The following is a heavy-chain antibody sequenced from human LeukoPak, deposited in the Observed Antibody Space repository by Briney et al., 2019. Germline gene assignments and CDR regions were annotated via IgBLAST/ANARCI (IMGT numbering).Heavy chain of an antibody. D-gene: IGHD6-19*01. Sequence: SETLSLTCAVYGGSFSGYYWSWIRQPPGKGLEWIGEINHSGSTNYNPSLKSRVTISVDTSKNQSSLMLSSMTAADTAVYDCARPVSGSSGWYYNYWGQGTLVTVPS. CDR3: ARPVSGSSGWYYNY. J-gene: IGHJ4*02. V-gene: IGHV4-34*01. CDR2: INHSGST. CDR1: GGSFSGYY.